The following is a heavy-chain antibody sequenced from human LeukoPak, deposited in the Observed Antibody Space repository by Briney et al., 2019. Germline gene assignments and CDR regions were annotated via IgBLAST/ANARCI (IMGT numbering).Heavy chain of an antibody. V-gene: IGHV1-2*02. CDR1: GYTFTGYY. CDR3: ARVLPGYSSREYYFDY. J-gene: IGHJ4*02. CDR2: INPNSGGT. D-gene: IGHD6-13*01. Sequence: GASVKVSCKASGYTFTGYYMHWVRQAPGQGLEWMGWINPNSGGTNYAQKFQGRVTMTRDTSISTAYMELSRLRSDDTAVYYCARVLPGYSSREYYFDYWGQGTLVTVSS.